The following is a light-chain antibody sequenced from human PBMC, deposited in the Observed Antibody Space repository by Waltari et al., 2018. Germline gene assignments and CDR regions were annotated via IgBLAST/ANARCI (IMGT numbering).Light chain of an antibody. Sequence: QSALTQPASVSGSPGQSITISCTGTYSDIGDNAYVSWYQQHPDKAPKLVICEGSNRPSEVSNRFSGFKAGNTASLTISGLQPEDEADYYCSSYTSSSAPFVFGSGTKVTVL. CDR3: SSYTSSSAPFV. CDR2: EGS. V-gene: IGLV2-14*01. J-gene: IGLJ1*01. CDR1: YSDIGDNAY.